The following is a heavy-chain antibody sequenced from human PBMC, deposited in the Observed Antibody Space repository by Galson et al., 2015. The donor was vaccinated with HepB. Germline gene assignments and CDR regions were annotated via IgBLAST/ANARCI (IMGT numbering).Heavy chain of an antibody. CDR3: ARPLPTYSRRGLMLDDI. D-gene: IGHD6-13*01. V-gene: IGHV3-30-3*01. J-gene: IGHJ3*02. CDR2: ISYDGSNK. Sequence: SLRLSCAASGFTFSSYAMHWVRQAPGKGLEWVAVISYDGSNKYYADSVKGRFTISRDNSKNTLYLQMNSLRAEDTAVYYCARPLPTYSRRGLMLDDIWGQGTMVTVSS. CDR1: GFTFSSYA.